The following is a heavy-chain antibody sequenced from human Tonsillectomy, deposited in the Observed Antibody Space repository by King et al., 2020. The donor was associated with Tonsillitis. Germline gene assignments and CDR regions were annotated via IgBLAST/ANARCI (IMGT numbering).Heavy chain of an antibody. CDR3: ARDRLIVVVPAAGLKDY. V-gene: IGHV3-7*04. Sequence: VQLVESGGGLVQPGGSLRLSCAASGFTFSSYWMSWVRQAPGKGLEWVANIKRDGSEKYYVDSVKGRFTISRDNAKNSLYLQMNSLRAEDTAVYYCARDRLIVVVPAAGLKDYWGQGTLVTVSS. J-gene: IGHJ4*02. D-gene: IGHD2-2*01. CDR2: IKRDGSEK. CDR1: GFTFSSYW.